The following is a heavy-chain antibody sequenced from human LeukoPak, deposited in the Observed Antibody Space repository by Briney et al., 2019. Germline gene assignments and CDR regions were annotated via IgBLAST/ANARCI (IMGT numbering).Heavy chain of an antibody. CDR3: ARADSQQLVLGY. Sequence: PSETLSLTCTVSGGSISSYYWSWIRQPPGKGLEWIGYIYYSGSTNYNPSLKSRVTISVDTSKNQFSLKLSSVTAADTAVYYCARADSQQLVLGYWGQGTLVTVSS. CDR2: IYYSGST. V-gene: IGHV4-59*12. D-gene: IGHD6-13*01. CDR1: GGSISSYY. J-gene: IGHJ4*02.